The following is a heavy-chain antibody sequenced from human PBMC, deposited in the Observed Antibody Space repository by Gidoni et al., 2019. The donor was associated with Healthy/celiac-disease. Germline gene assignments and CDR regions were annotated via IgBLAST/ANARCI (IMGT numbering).Heavy chain of an antibody. J-gene: IGHJ4*02. Sequence: EVQLVESGGGLVQTGGSLRLSCAASAFTFSSYSTNWVRQAPGKGLGLVSYISSSSSTIYYADSVKGRFTISRDNAKNSLYLQMNSLRDEDTAVYYCARDLYGGDGYWGQGTLVTVSA. V-gene: IGHV3-48*02. CDR3: ARDLYGGDGY. CDR1: AFTFSSYS. CDR2: ISSSSSTI. D-gene: IGHD1-26*01.